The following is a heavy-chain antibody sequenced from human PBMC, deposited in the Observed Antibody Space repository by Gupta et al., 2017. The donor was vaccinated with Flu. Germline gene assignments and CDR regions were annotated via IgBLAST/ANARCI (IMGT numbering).Heavy chain of an antibody. Sequence: WVRQAPGEGLEWVSAISRSGDTTYYADSVKGRFSISRDTFDNTLYLQMNSLRGEDTALYYCVRGRYCSSANCYDWGWYFDLWGRGTLVTVSS. J-gene: IGHJ2*01. CDR2: ISRSGDTT. D-gene: IGHD2-2*01. V-gene: IGHV3-23*01. CDR3: VRGRYCSSANCYDWGWYFDL.